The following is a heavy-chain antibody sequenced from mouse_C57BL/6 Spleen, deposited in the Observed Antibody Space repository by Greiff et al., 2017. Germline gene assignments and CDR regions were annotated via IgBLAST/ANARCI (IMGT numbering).Heavy chain of an antibody. CDR2: ISSGSSTI. Sequence: VQLKQSGGGLVKPGGSLKLSCAASGFTFSDYGMHWVRQAPEKGLEWVAYISSGSSTIYYADTVKGRFTISRDTAKNTLCLQMTSLRSEDTARYYCARKLGAMDDRGPGTSVTVSA. V-gene: IGHV5-17*01. CDR1: GFTFSDYG. J-gene: IGHJ4*01. CDR3: ARKLGAMDD. D-gene: IGHD4-1*01.